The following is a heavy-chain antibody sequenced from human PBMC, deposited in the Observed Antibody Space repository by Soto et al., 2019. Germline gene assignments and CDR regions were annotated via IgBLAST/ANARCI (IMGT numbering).Heavy chain of an antibody. D-gene: IGHD2-2*01. CDR1: GFIFSNYT. Sequence: PGGCLRLSCPTSGFIFSNYTMNWVRQAPGKGLEWVSSITSSGSGTNYADSVKGRFTISRDNSMSTLFLQMRSLRAEDTAIYYCVKSPASIKTFDYWGQGTLVTASS. CDR3: VKSPASIKTFDY. CDR2: ITSSGSGT. V-gene: IGHV3-23*01. J-gene: IGHJ4*02.